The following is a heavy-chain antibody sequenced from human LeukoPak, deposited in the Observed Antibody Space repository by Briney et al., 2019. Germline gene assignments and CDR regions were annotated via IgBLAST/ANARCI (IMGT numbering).Heavy chain of an antibody. Sequence: SETLSLTCTVSGGSISSYYWSWIRQPPGKGLEWIGYIYYSGSTNYNPSLKSRVTISVDTSKNQFSLKLSSVTAADTAVYYCARDCSSTSCPIDDAFDIWGQGTMVTVSS. CDR1: GGSISSYY. CDR2: IYYSGST. V-gene: IGHV4-59*12. CDR3: ARDCSSTSCPIDDAFDI. J-gene: IGHJ3*02. D-gene: IGHD2-2*01.